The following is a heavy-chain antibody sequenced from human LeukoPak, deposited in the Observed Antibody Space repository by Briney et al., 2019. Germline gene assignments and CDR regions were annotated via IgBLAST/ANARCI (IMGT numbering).Heavy chain of an antibody. CDR2: ISGSGGST. Sequence: PGGSLRLSCAASGFTFSSYAMSWVRQATGKGLEWVTAISGSGGSTYYADSVKGRFTISRDNSKNTLYLQMNSLRAEDTAVYYCAKVPYTVTYYFDYWGQGTLVTVSS. V-gene: IGHV3-23*01. D-gene: IGHD4-17*01. J-gene: IGHJ4*02. CDR3: AKVPYTVTYYFDY. CDR1: GFTFSSYA.